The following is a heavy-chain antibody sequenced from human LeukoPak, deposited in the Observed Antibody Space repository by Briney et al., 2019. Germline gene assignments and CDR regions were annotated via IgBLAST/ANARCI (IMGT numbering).Heavy chain of an antibody. D-gene: IGHD3-22*01. Sequence: SVKVSCKASGGIFSSYAISWVRQAPGQGLEWMGGIIPIFGTANYAQKFQGRVTITADESTSTAYMELSSLRSEDTAVYYCARDEDYYDSSGYVWGQGTLVTVSS. CDR1: GGIFSSYA. V-gene: IGHV1-69*01. CDR3: ARDEDYYDSSGYV. J-gene: IGHJ4*02. CDR2: IIPIFGTA.